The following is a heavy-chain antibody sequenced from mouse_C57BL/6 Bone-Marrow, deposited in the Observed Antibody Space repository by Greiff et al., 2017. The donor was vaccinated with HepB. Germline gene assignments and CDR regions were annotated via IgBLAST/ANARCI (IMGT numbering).Heavy chain of an antibody. J-gene: IGHJ3*01. D-gene: IGHD1-1*01. CDR1: GFTFSDYG. Sequence: EVKLVESGGGLVKPGGSLKLSCAASGFTFSDYGMHWVRQAPEKGLEWVAYISSGSSTIYYADTVKGRFTISRDNAKNTLFLQMTSLRSEDTAMYYCARDGYYGSSPRFAYWGQGTLVTVSA. CDR2: ISSGSSTI. V-gene: IGHV5-17*01. CDR3: ARDGYYGSSPRFAY.